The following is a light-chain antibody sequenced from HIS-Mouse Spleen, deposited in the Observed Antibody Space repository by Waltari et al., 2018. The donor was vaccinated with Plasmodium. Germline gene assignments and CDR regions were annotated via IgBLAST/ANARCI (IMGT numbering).Light chain of an antibody. CDR3: QTWGTGIWV. Sequence: QLVLTQSPSASASLGASVKLTCTLSSGHSSSDIPWHQQQPEKGPRYLMKLNSDGSHSKGDGIPDRFSGSSSGAERYLTISSLQSEDEADYYCQTWGTGIWVFGGGTKLTVL. V-gene: IGLV4-69*01. CDR2: LNSDGSH. CDR1: SGHSSSD. J-gene: IGLJ3*02.